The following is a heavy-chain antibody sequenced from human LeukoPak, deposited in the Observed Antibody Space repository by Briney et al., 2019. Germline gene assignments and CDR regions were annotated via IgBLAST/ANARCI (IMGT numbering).Heavy chain of an antibody. J-gene: IGHJ6*03. D-gene: IGHD6-6*01. CDR3: AQSAYSSSSADYYYMDV. CDR1: GGTFSSYA. V-gene: IGHV1-69*01. CDR2: IIPIFGTA. Sequence: SVKVSCKASGGTFSSYAISWVRQAPGQGLEWMGGIIPIFGTANYAQKFQGRVTITADESTSTAYMELSSLRSEDTAVYYCAQSAYSSSSADYYYMDVWGKGTTVTVSS.